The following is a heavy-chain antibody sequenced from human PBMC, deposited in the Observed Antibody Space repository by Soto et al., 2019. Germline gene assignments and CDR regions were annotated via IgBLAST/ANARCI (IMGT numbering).Heavy chain of an antibody. D-gene: IGHD7-27*01. Sequence: ASVKVSCKASGYTFTSYGISWVRQAPGQGLEWMGWISAYNGNTNYAQKLQGRDTMTTDTSTSTAYMELRSLRFDDTAVYYCARTHPRTGDSDYWGQEPWSPSPQ. V-gene: IGHV1-18*01. CDR2: ISAYNGNT. J-gene: IGHJ4*01. CDR3: ARTHPRTGDSDY. CDR1: GYTFTSYG.